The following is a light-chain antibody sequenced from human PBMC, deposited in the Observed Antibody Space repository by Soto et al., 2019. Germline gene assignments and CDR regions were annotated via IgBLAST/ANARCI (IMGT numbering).Light chain of an antibody. CDR1: SSDVGSYNR. V-gene: IGLV2-18*02. Sequence: QSVLTQPPPLSGAPGQSVAISCPGNSSDVGSYNRVSWYQQPPGAAPKLMIYEVSNRPSGVPDRFSGSKSGNTASLTISGLQAEDEADYYCNSYTGSSTYVFGTGTKVTVL. J-gene: IGLJ1*01. CDR3: NSYTGSSTYV. CDR2: EVS.